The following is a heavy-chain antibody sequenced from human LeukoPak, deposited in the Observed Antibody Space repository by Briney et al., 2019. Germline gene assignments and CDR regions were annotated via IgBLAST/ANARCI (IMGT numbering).Heavy chain of an antibody. CDR1: GFTFSSHW. CDR2: IKPDGSET. Sequence: GGSLRLSCAASGFTFSSHWMYWVRQAPGKGLEWVANIKPDGSETFYVESVKSRFTISRDNAKNSLYLQMNSLRAEDTAVYYCTRIIVEVPGDSDYCDWWGHGILVSVSS. D-gene: IGHD2-2*01. CDR3: TRIIVEVPGDSDYCDW. J-gene: IGHJ4*03. V-gene: IGHV3-7*05.